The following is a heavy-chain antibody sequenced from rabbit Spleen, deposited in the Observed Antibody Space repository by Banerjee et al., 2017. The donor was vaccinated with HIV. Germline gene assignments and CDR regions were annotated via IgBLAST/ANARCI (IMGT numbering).Heavy chain of an antibody. J-gene: IGHJ6*01. D-gene: IGHD7-1*01. V-gene: IGHV1S45*01. CDR2: ISASSGST. CDR3: ARDTGTSFSTYGMDL. Sequence: QEQLEESGGGLVQPEGSLTLTCTASGFSFSSGYWICWVRQAPGKGLEWIACISASSGSTYYASWAKGRFTISKTSSTTVTLQMTSLTAADTATYFCARDTGTSFSTYGMDLWGPGTLVTVS. CDR1: GFSFSSGYW.